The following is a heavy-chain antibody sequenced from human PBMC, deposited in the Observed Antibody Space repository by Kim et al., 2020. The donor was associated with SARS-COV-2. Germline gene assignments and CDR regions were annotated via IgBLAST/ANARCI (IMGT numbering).Heavy chain of an antibody. CDR1: GGSISRYY. Sequence: SETLSLTCTVAGGSISRYYWSWIRKPAGKGLEGIGRIYISGSTNYNPSLKRRVPMSVDTSKNQFSLKLSSVTAADTAVYYCARGGYFLDYWGQGTLVTVSS. J-gene: IGHJ4*02. V-gene: IGHV4-4*07. CDR2: IYISGST. D-gene: IGHD3-22*01. CDR3: ARGGYFLDY.